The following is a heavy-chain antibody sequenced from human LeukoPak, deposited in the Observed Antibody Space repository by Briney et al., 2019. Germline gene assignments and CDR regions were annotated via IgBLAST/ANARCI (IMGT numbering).Heavy chain of an antibody. J-gene: IGHJ6*03. Sequence: PGGSLRLSCAASGFTFSSYSMNWVRQAPGKGLEWVSYISSSSSTIYYADSVKGRFIISRDNAKNSLYLQMNSLRAEDTAVYYCARDLSNYYYYYYMDVWGKGTTVTVSS. CDR1: GFTFSSYS. CDR3: ARDLSNYYYYYYMDV. CDR2: ISSSSSTI. V-gene: IGHV3-48*01.